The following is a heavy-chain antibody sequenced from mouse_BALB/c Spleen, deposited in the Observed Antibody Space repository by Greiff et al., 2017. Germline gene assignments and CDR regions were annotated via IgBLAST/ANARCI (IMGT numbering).Heavy chain of an antibody. CDR1: GYTFTDYA. D-gene: IGHD2-3*01. V-gene: IGHV1S137*01. CDR3: ARGRRYDGSNSFDY. Sequence: LVESGAELVRPGVSVKISCKGSGYTFTDYAMHWVKQSHAKSLEWIGVISTYYGDASYNQKFKGKATMTVDKSSSTAYMELARLTSEDSAIYYCARGRRYDGSNSFDYWGQGTTLTVSS. CDR2: ISTYYGDA. J-gene: IGHJ2*01.